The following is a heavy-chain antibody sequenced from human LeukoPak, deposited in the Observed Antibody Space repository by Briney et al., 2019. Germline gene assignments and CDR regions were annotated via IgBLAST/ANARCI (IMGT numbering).Heavy chain of an antibody. CDR3: AKDSGYSFGFDY. V-gene: IGHV3-23*01. Sequence: GGSLRLSCAASGFTFSSYAITWVRQAPGKGLERVSTISGSAVSTYYADSVKGRFTISRDNSKNTVYLQMNTLRAEDTAVYYCAKDSGYSFGFDYWGQGTLVTVSS. CDR2: ISGSAVST. D-gene: IGHD5-18*01. CDR1: GFTFSSYA. J-gene: IGHJ4*02.